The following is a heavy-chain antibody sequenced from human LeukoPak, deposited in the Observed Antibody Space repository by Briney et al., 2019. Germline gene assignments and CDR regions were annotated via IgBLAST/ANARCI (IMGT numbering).Heavy chain of an antibody. CDR1: GGSISSYY. D-gene: IGHD4-11*01. J-gene: IGHJ4*02. Sequence: SETLSLTCTVSGGSISSYYWSWIRQPPGKGLEWIGRLYTSGSTNYNPSLKSRLTMSADTSKNQFSLKLSSVTAADTAVYYCARLSPYSNFLDYWGQGTLVTVSS. CDR2: LYTSGST. V-gene: IGHV4-4*07. CDR3: ARLSPYSNFLDY.